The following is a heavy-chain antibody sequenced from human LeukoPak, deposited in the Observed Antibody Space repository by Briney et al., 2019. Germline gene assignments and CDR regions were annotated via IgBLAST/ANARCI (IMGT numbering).Heavy chain of an antibody. CDR2: IYYSGST. J-gene: IGHJ4*02. CDR3: ATQGFGSGWTAEDYFDY. CDR1: GGSISSYY. V-gene: IGHV4-59*08. Sequence: SETLSLTCTVYGGSISSYYWSWIRQPPGKGLEWIGYIYYSGSTNYNPSLKSRVTIPVDTSKNQFSLKLSSVTAADTAVYYCATQGFGSGWTAEDYFDYWGQGTLVTVSS. D-gene: IGHD6-19*01.